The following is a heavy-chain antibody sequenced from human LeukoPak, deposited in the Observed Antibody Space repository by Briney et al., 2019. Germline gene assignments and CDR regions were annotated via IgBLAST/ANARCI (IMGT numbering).Heavy chain of an antibody. Sequence: ASVKVSCKASGYTFTSYDINGVRQATGRGLEWMGWMNPNSGNTGYAQKFQGRVTMTRNTSISTAYMELSSLRSEDTAVYYCARIYMLRGVTRSSASFDYWGQGTLVTVSS. CDR3: ARIYMLRGVTRSSASFDY. J-gene: IGHJ4*02. CDR2: MNPNSGNT. D-gene: IGHD3-10*01. V-gene: IGHV1-8*01. CDR1: GYTFTSYD.